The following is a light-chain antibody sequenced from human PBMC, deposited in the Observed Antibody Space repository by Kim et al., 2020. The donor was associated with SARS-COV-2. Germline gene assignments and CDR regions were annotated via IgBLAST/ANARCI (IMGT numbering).Light chain of an antibody. J-gene: IGKJ1*01. Sequence: ASVGDRVTITCRARQSISSYLNWYQQKPGKAPKLLIYAASSLQSGVTSRFSGSGSGTDFTLTISSLQPEDFATYYCQQSYSTPRTFGQGTKVDIK. V-gene: IGKV1-39*01. CDR1: QSISSY. CDR3: QQSYSTPRT. CDR2: AAS.